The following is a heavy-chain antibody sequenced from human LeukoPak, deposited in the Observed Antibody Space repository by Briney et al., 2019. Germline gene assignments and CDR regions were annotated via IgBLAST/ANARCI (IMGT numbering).Heavy chain of an antibody. D-gene: IGHD3-9*01. Sequence: GGSLRLSCAASGFTFSSYGMHWVRQAPGKGLEWVAVISYDGSNKYYADSVKGRFTISRDNSKNTLYLQMNSLRAEDTAVNYCAKSRYFDWLLTDDYWGQGTLVTVSS. CDR1: GFTFSSYG. CDR2: ISYDGSNK. CDR3: AKSRYFDWLLTDDY. V-gene: IGHV3-30*18. J-gene: IGHJ4*02.